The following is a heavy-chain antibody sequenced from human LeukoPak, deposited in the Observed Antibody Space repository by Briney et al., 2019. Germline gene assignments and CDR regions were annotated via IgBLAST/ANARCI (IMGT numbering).Heavy chain of an antibody. Sequence: GGSLRLSCAASGFTFSNYWMSWVHQAPGKGLEWVANIKQDGSEKYYVDSVKGRFTISRDNAKNSLYLQMNSLRAEDTAVYYCARETIFDYWGQGTVVTVSS. CDR1: GFTFSNYW. CDR3: ARETIFDY. D-gene: IGHD1-7*01. V-gene: IGHV3-7*04. J-gene: IGHJ4*02. CDR2: IKQDGSEK.